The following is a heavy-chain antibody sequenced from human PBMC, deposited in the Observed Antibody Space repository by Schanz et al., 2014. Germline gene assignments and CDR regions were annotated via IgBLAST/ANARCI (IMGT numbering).Heavy chain of an antibody. CDR2: IHPNGGAT. Sequence: QVQLVQSGAEVKKPGASVKVSCKASGYSFTDYYIHWVRQAPGQGLEWVGWIHPNGGATNHAQLLQGRVPMTRETSISTAYMELSGLTSDDTAVYFCARDPYGKNSGDFDYWGQGTLVTVSS. J-gene: IGHJ4*02. CDR3: ARDPYGKNSGDFDY. D-gene: IGHD4-17*01. CDR1: GYSFTDYY. V-gene: IGHV1-2*02.